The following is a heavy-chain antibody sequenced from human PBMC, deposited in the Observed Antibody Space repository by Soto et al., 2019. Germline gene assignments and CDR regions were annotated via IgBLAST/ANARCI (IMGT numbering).Heavy chain of an antibody. D-gene: IGHD3-22*01. V-gene: IGHV3-23*01. CDR1: GFTFSSYA. Sequence: GGSLRLSCAASGFTFSSYAMSWVRQAPGKGLEWVSAISGSGVSTYYADSVKGRFTISRDNSKNTLYLQMNSLRAEDTAVYYCAKSPGMYYYDSSGYYHYDYWGQGALVTVSS. CDR2: ISGSGVST. J-gene: IGHJ4*02. CDR3: AKSPGMYYYDSSGYYHYDY.